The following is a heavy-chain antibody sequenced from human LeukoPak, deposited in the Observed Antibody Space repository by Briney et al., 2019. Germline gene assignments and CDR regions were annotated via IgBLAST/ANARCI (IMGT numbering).Heavy chain of an antibody. CDR1: GFTFSSYS. D-gene: IGHD1-20*01. Sequence: KPGGSLRLSCAASGFTFSSYSMNWVRQAPGKGLEWVSSISSSSSYIYYADSVKGRFTISRDNAKNSLYLQMNSLRAEDTAVYYCARRSPYNWKLAYWGQGTLVTVSS. CDR2: ISSSSSYI. V-gene: IGHV3-21*01. J-gene: IGHJ4*02. CDR3: ARRSPYNWKLAY.